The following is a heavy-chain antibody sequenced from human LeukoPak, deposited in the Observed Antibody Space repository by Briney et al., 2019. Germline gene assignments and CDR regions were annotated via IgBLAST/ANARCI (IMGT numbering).Heavy chain of an antibody. CDR1: GSSISSGDYY. Sequence: PSQTLSLTCTVSGSSISSGDYYWSWIRQPPGKGLEWIGFIFYSGSTNYNPSLKSRVTILLDKSKNQFSLKLRSVTAADTAVYYCAREVESSGKFDPWGQGTLVTVSS. D-gene: IGHD3-22*01. J-gene: IGHJ5*02. CDR2: IFYSGST. CDR3: AREVESSGKFDP. V-gene: IGHV4-30-4*01.